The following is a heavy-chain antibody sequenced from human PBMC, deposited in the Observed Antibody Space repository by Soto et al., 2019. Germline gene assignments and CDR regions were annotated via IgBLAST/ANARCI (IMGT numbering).Heavy chain of an antibody. V-gene: IGHV2-5*02. D-gene: IGHD3-10*01. CDR1: GFSLRTSGVG. Sequence: SGPTLVNPTQTLTLNCTFSGFSLRTSGVGVAWTRQAPGKALEWLALIYWDDDKRYSPSLKSRLTITKDTSTKQVVLTVTNMDPADKANFHGEHSRGQVVGALAYRGKGTSVPVS. CDR2: IYWDDDK. CDR3: EHSRGQVVGALAY. J-gene: IGHJ4*02.